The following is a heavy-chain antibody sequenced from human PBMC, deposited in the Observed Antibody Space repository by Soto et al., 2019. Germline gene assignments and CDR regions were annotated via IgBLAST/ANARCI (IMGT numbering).Heavy chain of an antibody. D-gene: IGHD6-13*01. J-gene: IGHJ5*02. CDR2: IYTSGST. V-gene: IGHV4-4*07. Sequence: PSETLSLTCTVSGGSISSYYWSWIRQPAGKGLEWIGRIYTSGSTNYNPSLKSRVTMSVDTSKNQFSLKLSSVTAADTAVYYRARDGIAAAGTIWFDPWGQGTLVTVSS. CDR1: GGSISSYY. CDR3: ARDGIAAAGTIWFDP.